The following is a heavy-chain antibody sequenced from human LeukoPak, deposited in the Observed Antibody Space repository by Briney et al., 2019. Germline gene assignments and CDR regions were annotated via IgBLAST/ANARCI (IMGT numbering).Heavy chain of an antibody. CDR1: GYTFTDYY. CDR2: INPNSGST. Sequence: GASVKVSCKASGYTFTDYYIHWVRQAPGQGLEWMGWINPNSGSTNYAQNLQGRVSMTRDTSISTAHMELSRLRSDDTAVYYCARDYVDNFGSYGYIALDQWGQGTLVIVSS. J-gene: IGHJ4*02. D-gene: IGHD5-18*01. V-gene: IGHV1-2*02. CDR3: ARDYVDNFGSYGYIALDQ.